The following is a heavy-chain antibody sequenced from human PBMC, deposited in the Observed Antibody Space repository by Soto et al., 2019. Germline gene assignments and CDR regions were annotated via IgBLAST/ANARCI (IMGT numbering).Heavy chain of an antibody. V-gene: IGHV3-7*01. J-gene: IGHJ3*02. CDR1: GFTFSSYW. CDR2: IKQDGSEK. Sequence: LRLSCAASGFTFSSYWMSWVRQAPGKGLEWVANIKQDGSEKYYVDSVKGRFTISRDNAKNSLYLQMNSLRAEDTAVYYCARDQIQLWLAGGAFDIWGQGTMVTVSS. D-gene: IGHD5-18*01. CDR3: ARDQIQLWLAGGAFDI.